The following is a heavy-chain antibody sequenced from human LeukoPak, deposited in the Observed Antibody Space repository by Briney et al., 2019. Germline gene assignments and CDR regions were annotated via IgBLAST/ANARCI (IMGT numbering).Heavy chain of an antibody. J-gene: IGHJ4*02. CDR2: ISGSGGST. Sequence: GGSLRLSCAASGFTFSDYYMSWIRQAPGKGLEWVSAISGSGGSTYYADSVKGRFTISRDNSKNTLYLQMNSLRAEDTAVYYCAKDLLAAALTYFDYWGQGTLVTVSS. V-gene: IGHV3-23*01. CDR3: AKDLLAAALTYFDY. CDR1: GFTFSDYY. D-gene: IGHD6-13*01.